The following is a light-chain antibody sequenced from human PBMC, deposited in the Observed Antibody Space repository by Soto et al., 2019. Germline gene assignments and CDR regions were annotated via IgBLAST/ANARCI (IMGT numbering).Light chain of an antibody. V-gene: IGKV1-27*01. J-gene: IGKJ3*01. CDR3: QEYYGAPFT. Sequence: DIQMTQSLSSLSASVGDRVTITCRASQGITDSLAWFQQRPGKVPKLLIYAASTLQSGVPSRFSGSGSGTDFILTIGSLQPEDVATYYCQEYYGAPFTFGPGTKVDIK. CDR2: AAS. CDR1: QGITDS.